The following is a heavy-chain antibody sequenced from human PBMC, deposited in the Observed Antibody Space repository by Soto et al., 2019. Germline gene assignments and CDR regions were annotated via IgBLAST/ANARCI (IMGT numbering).Heavy chain of an antibody. CDR2: ISSSSSTI. Sequence: PGGSLRLSCAASGFTFISYIMNWVRQAPGKGLEWVSYISSSSSTIYYADSVKGRFTISRDNAKNSLYLQMNSLRAEDTAVYYCASSENDGVISNWFDPWGQGTLVTVSS. J-gene: IGHJ5*02. D-gene: IGHD1-1*01. V-gene: IGHV3-48*01. CDR3: ASSENDGVISNWFDP. CDR1: GFTFISYI.